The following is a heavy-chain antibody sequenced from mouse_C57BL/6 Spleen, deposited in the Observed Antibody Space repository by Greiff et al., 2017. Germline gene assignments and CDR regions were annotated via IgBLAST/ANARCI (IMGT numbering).Heavy chain of an antibody. CDR1: GFTFSSYA. D-gene: IGHD1-1*01. CDR2: ISDGGSYT. J-gene: IGHJ4*01. V-gene: IGHV5-4*03. CDR3: ARKVYYCSIHYFAMYY. Sequence: EVKLVESGGGLVKPGGSLKLSCAASGFTFSSYAMSWVRQTPEKRLEWVATISDGGSYTYYPDNVKGRFTISRDNAKNNLYLQMSHLKSEDTAMYYCARKVYYCSIHYFAMYYWGQGTSVTVSS.